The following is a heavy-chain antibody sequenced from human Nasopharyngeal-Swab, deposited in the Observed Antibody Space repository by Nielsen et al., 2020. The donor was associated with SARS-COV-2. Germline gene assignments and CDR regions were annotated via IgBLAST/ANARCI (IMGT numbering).Heavy chain of an antibody. D-gene: IGHD3-10*01. CDR2: MNPNSGNT. J-gene: IGHJ6*02. Sequence: ASVKVSCKASGYTFTSYDINWVRQATGQGLEWMGWMNPNSGNTGYAQKFQGRVTITADESTSTAYMELSSLRSEDTAVYYCARGGQELHYYYYYGMDVWGQGTTVTVSS. V-gene: IGHV1-8*01. CDR3: ARGGQELHYYYYYGMDV. CDR1: GYTFTSYD.